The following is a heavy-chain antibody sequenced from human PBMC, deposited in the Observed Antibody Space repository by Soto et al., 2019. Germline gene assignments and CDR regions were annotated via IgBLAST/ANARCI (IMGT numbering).Heavy chain of an antibody. CDR1: GYTFTRYG. V-gene: IGHV1-18*01. Sequence: QVQLVQSGAEVKKPGASVKVSCKASGYTFTRYGISWVRQAPGQGLEWMGWISVYKGDTNYAREFRGRITMTRDTSTSIAYMEVRRLRSDDTPVYYCAIDPDGQNDFDYWGQGTLVTAST. D-gene: IGHD1-1*01. CDR2: ISVYKGDT. CDR3: AIDPDGQNDFDY. J-gene: IGHJ4*02.